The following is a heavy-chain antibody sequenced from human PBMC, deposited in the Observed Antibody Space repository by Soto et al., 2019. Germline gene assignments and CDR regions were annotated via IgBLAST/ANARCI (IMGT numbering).Heavy chain of an antibody. CDR1: GGSVSSAGYY. J-gene: IGHJ6*02. CDR2: ISYSGCT. Sequence: PSETLSLTCTVSGGSVSSAGYYWSWIRQPPGKGLEWIGHISYSGCTNYNPSLKSRITISVDTSKNQFSLKLSSVTAADTAVYYCARARFYSGLDVWGQGTTVTVSS. CDR3: ARARFYSGLDV. V-gene: IGHV4-61*08.